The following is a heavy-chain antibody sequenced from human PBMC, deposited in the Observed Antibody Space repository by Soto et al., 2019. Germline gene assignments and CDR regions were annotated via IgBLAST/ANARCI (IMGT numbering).Heavy chain of an antibody. Sequence: PGESLKISCKGSGYSFTSYWISWVRQMPGKGLEWMGRIDPSDSYTNYSPSFQGHVTISADRSIRTAYLQWSSLKASDTAMYYCATLKFGGVIVSDYWGQGTLVTVYS. CDR3: ATLKFGGVIVSDY. CDR1: GYSFTSYW. J-gene: IGHJ4*02. D-gene: IGHD3-16*02. CDR2: IDPSDSYT. V-gene: IGHV5-10-1*01.